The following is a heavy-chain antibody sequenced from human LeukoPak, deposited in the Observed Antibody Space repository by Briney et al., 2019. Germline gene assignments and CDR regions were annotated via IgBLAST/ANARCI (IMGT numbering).Heavy chain of an antibody. CDR1: GFTFSSYA. CDR2: ISISGVSI. Sequence: PGGSLRLSCAASGFTFSSYAMSWVRQAPGKGLEWVSAISISGVSIYYTDSVKGRFTISRDNSKNTLYLQMNGLRAEDTAVYYCAKVAFTSGWYPADYWGQGTLVTVSS. D-gene: IGHD6-19*01. V-gene: IGHV3-23*01. J-gene: IGHJ4*02. CDR3: AKVAFTSGWYPADY.